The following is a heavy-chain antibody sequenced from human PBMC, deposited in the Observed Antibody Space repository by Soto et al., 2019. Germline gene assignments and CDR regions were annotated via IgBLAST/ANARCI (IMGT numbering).Heavy chain of an antibody. Sequence: QLQLQESGPGLVKPSETLSLTCTVSGGSISSSSYYWGWIRQPPGKGLEWIGSFHYGGSTYYNPSLKSRVTISVDTSKHDFSLQLSSVTAADTAVYYCSRSPGDWAPCDYWGQGTLVTVSS. V-gene: IGHV4-39*02. CDR1: GGSISSSSYY. CDR2: FHYGGST. J-gene: IGHJ4*02. D-gene: IGHD3-10*01. CDR3: SRSPGDWAPCDY.